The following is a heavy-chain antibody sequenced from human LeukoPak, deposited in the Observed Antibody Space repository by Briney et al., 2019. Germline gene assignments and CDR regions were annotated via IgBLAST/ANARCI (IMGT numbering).Heavy chain of an antibody. D-gene: IGHD4-11*01. J-gene: IGHJ4*02. CDR2: ISGSGGST. V-gene: IGHV3-23*01. CDR3: AKDLRGMTTVTSGRDN. CDR1: GFTFSSYA. Sequence: GGSLRLSCAASGFTFSSYAMSWVRQAPGKGLEWVSAISGSGGSTYYADSVKGRFTISRDNSKNTLYLQMNSLRAEDTAVYYCAKDLRGMTTVTSGRDNWGQGTLVTVSS.